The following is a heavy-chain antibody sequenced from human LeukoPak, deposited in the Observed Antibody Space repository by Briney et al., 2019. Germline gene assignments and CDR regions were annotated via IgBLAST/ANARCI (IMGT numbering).Heavy chain of an antibody. Sequence: GASVKVSCKASGGTFSSYTISWVRQAPGQGLEWMGRIIPILGIANHAQKFQGRVTITADKSTSTAYMELSSLRSEDTAVYYCARDLGVGATSPMYYFDYWGQGTLVTVSS. J-gene: IGHJ4*02. CDR1: GGTFSSYT. CDR2: IIPILGIA. CDR3: ARDLGVGATSPMYYFDY. D-gene: IGHD1-26*01. V-gene: IGHV1-69*04.